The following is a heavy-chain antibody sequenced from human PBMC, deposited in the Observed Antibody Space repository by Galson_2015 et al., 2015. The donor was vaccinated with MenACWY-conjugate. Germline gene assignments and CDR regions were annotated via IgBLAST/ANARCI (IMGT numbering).Heavy chain of an antibody. D-gene: IGHD2-15*01. CDR2: ISGSGGSK. J-gene: IGHJ6*02. CDR1: GFTFSSYA. CDR3: AKMRLCYLRRHFCIDV. Sequence: SLRLSCAASGFTFSSYAMSWVRQAPGKGLEWVSAISGSGGSKYYADSVKGRFTISRDNSKNTLYLQMNSLRAEDTAVYYCAKMRLCYLRRHFCIDVWGQGTTVTVSS. V-gene: IGHV3-23*01.